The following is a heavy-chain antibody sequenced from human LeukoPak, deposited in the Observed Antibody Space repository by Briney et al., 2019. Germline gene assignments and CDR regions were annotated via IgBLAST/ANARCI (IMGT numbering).Heavy chain of an antibody. CDR3: ARGPEWSPYYYYYYMDV. V-gene: IGHV4-34*01. CDR1: GGSFSGYY. J-gene: IGHJ6*03. Sequence: PSETLSLTCAVYGGSFSGYYWSWNRQPPGKGLEWIGEINHSGSTNYNPSLKSRVTISVDTSKNQFSLKLSSVTAADTAVYYCARGPEWSPYYYYYYMDVWGKGTTVTVSS. D-gene: IGHD3-3*01. CDR2: INHSGST.